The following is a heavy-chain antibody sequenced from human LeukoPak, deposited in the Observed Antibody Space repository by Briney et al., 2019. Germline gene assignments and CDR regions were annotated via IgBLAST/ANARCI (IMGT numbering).Heavy chain of an antibody. V-gene: IGHV4-30-4*07. CDR1: DGSISSGGYS. J-gene: IGHJ2*01. CDR3: ARVYGGWLQSFYWYFDL. CDR2: IYYSGST. Sequence: SETLSLTCAVSDGSISSGGYSWSWIRQPPGKGLEWIGYIYYSGSTYYNPSFKSRLTISVDTSKNQFSLKLSSVTAADTAVYYCARVYGGWLQSFYWYFDLWGRGTLVTVSS. D-gene: IGHD5-24*01.